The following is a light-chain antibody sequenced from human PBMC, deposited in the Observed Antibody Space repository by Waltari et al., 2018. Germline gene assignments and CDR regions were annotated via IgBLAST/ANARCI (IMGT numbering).Light chain of an antibody. CDR3: QQYNNWPMYT. Sequence: EVVMTQSPATLSVSPGERATLSCRASQSISTNLAWYQHKPGQAPRLLMYSASTRATGIPDRFSGSGSGTEFTLTISSLQSEDFAVYYCQQYNNWPMYTFGQGTKLEIK. CDR2: SAS. J-gene: IGKJ2*01. CDR1: QSISTN. V-gene: IGKV3-15*01.